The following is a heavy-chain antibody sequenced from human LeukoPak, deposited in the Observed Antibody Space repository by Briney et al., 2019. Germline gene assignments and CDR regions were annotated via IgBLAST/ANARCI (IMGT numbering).Heavy chain of an antibody. J-gene: IGHJ6*04. D-gene: IGHD3-10*02. CDR2: ISSSGSTI. CDR3: AELGITMIGGV. V-gene: IGHV3-48*04. CDR1: GFTFSSYG. Sequence: GGSLRLSCAASGFTFSSYGVHWVRQAPGKGLEWVSYISSSGSTIYYADSVKGRFTMSRDNAKNSLYLQMNSLRAEDTAVYYCAELGITMIGGVWGKGTTVTISS.